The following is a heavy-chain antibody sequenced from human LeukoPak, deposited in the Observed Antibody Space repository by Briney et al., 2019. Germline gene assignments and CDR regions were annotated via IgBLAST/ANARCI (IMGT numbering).Heavy chain of an antibody. CDR3: ARGEVDYYDSSGYFDY. CDR2: IISIFGTA. J-gene: IGHJ4*02. V-gene: IGHV1-69*05. CDR1: GSTFSSYA. D-gene: IGHD3-22*01. Sequence: SVKVSCKASGSTFSSYAISWVRQAPGQGLEWMGGIISIFGTANYAQKFQGRVTITTDESTSTAYMELSSLRSEDTAVYYCARGEVDYYDSSGYFDYWGQGTLVTVSS.